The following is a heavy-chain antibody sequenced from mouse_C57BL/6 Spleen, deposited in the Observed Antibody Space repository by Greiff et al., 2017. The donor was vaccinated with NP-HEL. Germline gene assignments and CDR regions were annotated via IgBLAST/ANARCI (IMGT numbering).Heavy chain of an antibody. CDR2: IDPSDSYT. V-gene: IGHV1-69*01. Sequence: VQLQQPGAELVMPGASVKLSCKASGYTFTSYWMHWVKQRPGQGLEWIGEIDPSDSYTNYNQKFKGKSTLTVDKSPSTAYMQLSSLTSEDSAVYYCAIYDGYTDYWGQGTTLTVSS. J-gene: IGHJ2*01. CDR1: GYTFTSYW. D-gene: IGHD2-3*01. CDR3: AIYDGYTDY.